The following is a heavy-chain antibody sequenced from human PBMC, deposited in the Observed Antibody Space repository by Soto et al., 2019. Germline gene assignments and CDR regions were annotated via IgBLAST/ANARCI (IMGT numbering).Heavy chain of an antibody. CDR2: TYHTGST. CDR1: GGSFGTIY. V-gene: IGHV4-59*13. D-gene: IGHD3-10*01. CDR3: ATGSAGRRHFDP. J-gene: IGHJ5*02. Sequence: SETLSLTCTISGGSFGTIYWSWTRQAQGKGLEWIGYTYHTGSTKYNPSLKSRATISVDTSKNQFSLTLNSAAAADTAVYYCATGSAGRRHFDPGGQGILVTVSS.